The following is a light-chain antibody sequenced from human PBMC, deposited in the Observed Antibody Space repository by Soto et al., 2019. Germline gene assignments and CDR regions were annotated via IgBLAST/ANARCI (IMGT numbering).Light chain of an antibody. CDR3: QQYNSYSLTT. CDR2: DAS. V-gene: IGKV1-5*01. J-gene: IGKJ2*01. Sequence: EILMTQSPSTLSASVGDRVTITCRASQSISSWLAWYQQKPGKAPTLLIYDASSLDSGVPSRFSGSGSGTEFSLTISSLQPDDFATYYCQQYNSYSLTTFGQGTKLEIK. CDR1: QSISSW.